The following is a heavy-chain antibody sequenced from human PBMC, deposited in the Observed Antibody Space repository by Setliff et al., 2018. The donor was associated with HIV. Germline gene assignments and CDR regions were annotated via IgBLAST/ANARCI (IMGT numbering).Heavy chain of an antibody. J-gene: IGHJ6*02. V-gene: IGHV3-20*04. CDR1: GFTFDDYG. D-gene: IGHD5-18*01. CDR3: ARKLQPGYGMDV. Sequence: RPGGSLRLSCAASGFTFDDYGMTWVRQAPGKGLEWLSGISWNGGSTGYADSVQGRFTISRDNAKNSLYLQMDSLRAEDTTVYYCARKLQPGYGMDVWGQGTTVTVSS. CDR2: ISWNGGST.